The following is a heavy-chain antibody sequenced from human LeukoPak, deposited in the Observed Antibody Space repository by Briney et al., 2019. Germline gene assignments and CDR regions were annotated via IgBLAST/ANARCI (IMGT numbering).Heavy chain of an antibody. D-gene: IGHD6-13*01. V-gene: IGHV3-23*01. Sequence: GGSLRLSCAASGFTFSRYSMDWVRQAPGKGLEWVSAISGSGGSTYYADSVKGRFTISRDNSKNTLYLQMNSLRAEDTAVYYCAKDRMSIAAAGTFDYWGQGTLVTVSS. CDR1: GFTFSRYS. J-gene: IGHJ4*02. CDR2: ISGSGGST. CDR3: AKDRMSIAAAGTFDY.